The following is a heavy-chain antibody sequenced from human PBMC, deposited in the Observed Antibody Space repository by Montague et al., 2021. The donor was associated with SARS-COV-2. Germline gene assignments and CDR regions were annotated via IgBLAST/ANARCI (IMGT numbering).Heavy chain of an antibody. CDR1: GGSITSSSYY. CDR2: IYYSGST. D-gene: IGHD3-10*01. V-gene: IGHV4-39*01. CDR3: VSLWKYGSGSHYAPWDYYNYGVDV. J-gene: IGHJ6*02. Sequence: SETLSLICSVSGGSITSSSYYWGWIRQSPDKGLEWIGNIYYSGSTYYNPSLKSRVTISVDTSKYQFSLKLSSVTAADTAVYYCVSLWKYGSGSHYAPWDYYNYGVDVWGQGTTVTVSS.